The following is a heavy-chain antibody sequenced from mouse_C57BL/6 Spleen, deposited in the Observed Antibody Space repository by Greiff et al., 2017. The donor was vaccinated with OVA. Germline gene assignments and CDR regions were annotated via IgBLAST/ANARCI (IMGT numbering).Heavy chain of an antibody. D-gene: IGHD2-1*01. CDR1: GYTFTSYW. CDR2: IDPSDSYT. CDR3: ATGNDYFND. V-gene: IGHV1-69*01. Sequence: QVQLQQPGAELVMPGASVKLSCKASGYTFTSYWMHWVKQRPGQGLEWIGEIDPSDSYTNYNQKFKGKSTLTVDKSSSTAYMQLSSLTSEDSAVYYCATGNDYFNDWGQGTTLTVSS. J-gene: IGHJ2*01.